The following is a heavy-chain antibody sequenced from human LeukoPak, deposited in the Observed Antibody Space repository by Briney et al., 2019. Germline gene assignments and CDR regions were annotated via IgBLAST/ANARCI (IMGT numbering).Heavy chain of an antibody. CDR3: ARVNYSDSSGRPFDY. J-gene: IGHJ4*02. D-gene: IGHD3-22*01. CDR2: IYTSGST. CDR1: GGPISSGSYY. V-gene: IGHV4-61*02. Sequence: PSQTLSLTCTVSGGPISSGSYYWSWIRQPAGKGLEWIGRIYTSGSTNYNPSLKSRVTISLDTSNNQFSLNLSSVTAADTAVYYCARVNYSDSSGRPFDYWGQGILVTVSP.